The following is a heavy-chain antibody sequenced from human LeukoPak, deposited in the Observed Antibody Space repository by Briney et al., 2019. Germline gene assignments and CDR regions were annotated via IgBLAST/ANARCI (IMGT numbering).Heavy chain of an antibody. CDR1: GYSFTSFA. Sequence: ASVKVSCKASGYSFTSFAISWGRQAPGQGLEWMGWISVYNGNTNSAQKFQGRVTMTTDTSTRTAYMELRSLRSDDTAVYYCARVRELGISYYFDSWGQGTLLTVSS. CDR3: ARVRELGISYYFDS. CDR2: ISVYNGNT. J-gene: IGHJ4*02. D-gene: IGHD7-27*01. V-gene: IGHV1-18*01.